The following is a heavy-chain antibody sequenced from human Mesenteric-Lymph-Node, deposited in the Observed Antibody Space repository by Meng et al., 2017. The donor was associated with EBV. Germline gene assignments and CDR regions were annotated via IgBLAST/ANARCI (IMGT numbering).Heavy chain of an antibody. V-gene: IGHV4-34*01. CDR3: ARKDLGRFDI. J-gene: IGHJ3*02. CDR2: INHRGST. CDR1: GVSFSGYY. Sequence: QVRVQQLGAGLLKPSETPSLTCAVHGVSFSGYYWSWIRQPPGKGLEWIGEINHRGSTNYNPSLKSRVTISVDTSKNQFSLKVTSVTAADTAVYYCARKDLGRFDIWGQGTMVTVSS. D-gene: IGHD1-14*01.